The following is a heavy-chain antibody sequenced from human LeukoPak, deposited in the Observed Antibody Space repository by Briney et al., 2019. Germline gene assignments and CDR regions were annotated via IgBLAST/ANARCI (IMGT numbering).Heavy chain of an antibody. CDR3: ARLVVAADLYYFDY. J-gene: IGHJ4*02. V-gene: IGHV4-34*01. CDR1: GGSFSGYY. D-gene: IGHD2-15*01. CDR2: INHSGST. Sequence: PSETLSLTCAVYGGSFSGYYWSWIRQPPGKGLEWIGEINHSGSTNYNPSLKSRVTISVDTSKNQFSLKLSSVTAADTAVYYCARLVVAADLYYFDYWGQGTLVTVSS.